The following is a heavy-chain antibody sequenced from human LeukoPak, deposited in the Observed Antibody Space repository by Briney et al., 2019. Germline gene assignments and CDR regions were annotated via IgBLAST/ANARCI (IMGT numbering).Heavy chain of an antibody. CDR3: ARDNGNGYCSSTSCLRRHYYYYYMDV. CDR2: IKQDGSEK. D-gene: IGHD2-2*03. J-gene: IGHJ6*03. Sequence: PGGSLRLSCAASGFTFSSYWMSWVRQAPGKGLEWVANIKQDGSEKYYVDSVKGRFTISRDNAKNSLYLQMNSLRAEDTAVYYCARDNGNGYCSSTSCLRRHYYYYYMDVWDKGTTVTVSS. CDR1: GFTFSSYW. V-gene: IGHV3-7*01.